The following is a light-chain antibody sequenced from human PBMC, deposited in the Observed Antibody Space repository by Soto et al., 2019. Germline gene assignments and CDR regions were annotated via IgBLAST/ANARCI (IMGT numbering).Light chain of an antibody. CDR2: TTN. J-gene: IGLJ3*02. V-gene: IGLV7-43*01. CDR3: LLYYGGAHLV. CDR1: TGAVTSGNY. Sequence: QPVVTPEPSLTGSQGGPVTLTCASRTGAVTSGNYPIWFQQKPGQTPRTLLYTTNNRHSWTPARFSGSLLGGKAALTLSGVQPEEEAEYYCLLYYGGAHLVFGGGTRLTVL.